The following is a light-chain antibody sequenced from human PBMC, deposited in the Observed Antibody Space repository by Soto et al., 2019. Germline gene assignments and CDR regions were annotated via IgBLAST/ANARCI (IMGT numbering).Light chain of an antibody. J-gene: IGLJ1*01. CDR1: ISDVGGYNF. Sequence: LTQPASVSGSPGQSITISCTGTISDVGGYNFVSWYQQYPGKAPKLMICDVSNRPSGVSNRFSGSKSGNTASLTISGLQAEDEADYYCSSFTGSNYDFGTGTKVTVL. CDR3: SSFTGSNYD. V-gene: IGLV2-14*03. CDR2: DVS.